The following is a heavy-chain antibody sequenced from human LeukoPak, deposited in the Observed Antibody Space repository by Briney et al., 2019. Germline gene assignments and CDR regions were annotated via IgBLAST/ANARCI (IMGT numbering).Heavy chain of an antibody. CDR3: ARGRESGRRDYFDY. CDR2: TSFDGSNK. D-gene: IGHD3-10*01. J-gene: IGHJ4*02. V-gene: IGHV3-30*04. Sequence: PGGSLRLSCAAPEFTFSSYPMHWVPQAPGKGLEWGAVTSFDGSNKYYADAVKGRFTFSRDNSKNTLYLQMNSLRAEDTAVYYCARGRESGRRDYFDYWGQGTLVTVSS. CDR1: EFTFSSYP.